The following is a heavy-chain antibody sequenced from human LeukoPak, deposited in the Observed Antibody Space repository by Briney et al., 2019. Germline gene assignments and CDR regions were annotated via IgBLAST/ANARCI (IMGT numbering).Heavy chain of an antibody. CDR3: ARLPGGPTFPYGSGRPKAFDI. Sequence: SETLSLTCTVSGSSISSSYFWGWIRQPPGKGLEWIGSIYHSGITYYTSSLKSRVTISVDTSKNQFSLRLNSVTAADTAVYYCARLPGGPTFPYGSGRPKAFDIWGQGTMVTVSS. V-gene: IGHV4-38-2*02. J-gene: IGHJ3*02. CDR2: IYHSGIT. CDR1: GSSISSSYF. D-gene: IGHD3-10*01.